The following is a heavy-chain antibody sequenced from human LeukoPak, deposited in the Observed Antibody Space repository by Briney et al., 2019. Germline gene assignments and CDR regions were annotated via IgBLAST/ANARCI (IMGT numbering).Heavy chain of an antibody. CDR2: INPNSGGT. D-gene: IGHD6-13*01. CDR1: GYTFTVYY. CDR3: AREGGIAAAVANWFDP. Sequence: ASVKVSCKASGYTFTVYYMHWVRQAPGQGLEWMGWINPNSGGTNYAQEFQGRVTMTRDTSISTAYMELSRLRSDDTAVYYCAREGGIAAAVANWFDPWGQGTLVTVSS. V-gene: IGHV1-2*02. J-gene: IGHJ5*02.